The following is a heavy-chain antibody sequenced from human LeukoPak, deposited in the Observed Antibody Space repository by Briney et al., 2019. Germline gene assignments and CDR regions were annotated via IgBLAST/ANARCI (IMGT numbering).Heavy chain of an antibody. CDR1: GFTFSDYY. Sequence: PGGSLRLPCAASGFTFSDYYMSWIRQAPGKGLEWVSYISSSSGSTIYYADSVKGRFTISRDNAKNSLYLQMNSLRAEDTAVYYCARENDYYDSSGYPTGRNWFDPWGQGTLVTVSS. D-gene: IGHD3-22*01. CDR3: ARENDYYDSSGYPTGRNWFDP. CDR2: ISSSSGSTI. V-gene: IGHV3-11*01. J-gene: IGHJ5*02.